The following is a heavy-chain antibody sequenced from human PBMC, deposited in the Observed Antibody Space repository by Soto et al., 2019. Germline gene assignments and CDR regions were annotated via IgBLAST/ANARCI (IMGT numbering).Heavy chain of an antibody. CDR1: GYTFTSYA. D-gene: IGHD6-19*01. CDR2: INAGNGNT. CDR3: GIPGMQRLDQKYYYYYYGMDV. Sequence: ASVKVSCKASGYTFTSYAMHWVRQAPGQRLEWMGWINAGNGNTKFSQTFQGRVTITRDTSTSTAYMELSSLRSDDTAVYYCGIPGMQRLDQKYYYYYYGMDVWGQGTTVTVSS. V-gene: IGHV1-3*01. J-gene: IGHJ6*02.